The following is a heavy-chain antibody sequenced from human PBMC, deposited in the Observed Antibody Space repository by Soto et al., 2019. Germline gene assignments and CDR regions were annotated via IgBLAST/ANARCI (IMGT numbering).Heavy chain of an antibody. CDR1: GFTINNNY. CDR3: AREPFGEPQPSFPPYYFDS. Sequence: EVQLVESGGGLVKPGGSLRLSCVASGFTINNNYMNWVRQAPGKGLEWVSIIYSDGTTYYADSVKGRFTISRDNSENTLYLQMNSLIAEDTAVYYCAREPFGEPQPSFPPYYFDSWGHGHLLNVSS. V-gene: IGHV3-66*01. CDR2: IYSDGTT. D-gene: IGHD3-10*01. J-gene: IGHJ4*01.